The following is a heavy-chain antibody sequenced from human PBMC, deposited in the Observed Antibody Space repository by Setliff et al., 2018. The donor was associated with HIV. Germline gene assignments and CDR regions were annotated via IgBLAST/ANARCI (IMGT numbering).Heavy chain of an antibody. J-gene: IGHJ6*02. Sequence: GGSLRLSCVASGFTFNNAWMNWVRQAPGKGLGWLGRIKKSSDGGKTDDASPVKGRFTISRDDSKNTLYLQMNSLKIEDTAVYFCATDNGPSYSMDIWGQGTTVTVSS. V-gene: IGHV3-15*01. CDR3: ATDNGPSYSMDI. CDR1: GFTFNNAW. D-gene: IGHD2-21*01. CDR2: IKKSSDGGKT.